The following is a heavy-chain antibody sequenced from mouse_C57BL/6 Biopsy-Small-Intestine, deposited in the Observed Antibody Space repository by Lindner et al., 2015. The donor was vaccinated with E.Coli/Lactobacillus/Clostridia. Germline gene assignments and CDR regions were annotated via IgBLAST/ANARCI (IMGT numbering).Heavy chain of an antibody. CDR2: INPGSGGT. D-gene: IGHD1-1*01. CDR1: GYAFTNYL. J-gene: IGHJ4*01. Sequence: VQLQESGAELVRPGTSVKVPCKASGYAFTNYLIEWVKQRPGQGLEWIGVINPGSGGTNYNEKFKGKATLTADKSSSTAYMQLSSLTSEDSAVYFCARNYYGSSYYAMDYWGQGTSVTVSS. V-gene: IGHV1-54*01. CDR3: ARNYYGSSYYAMDY.